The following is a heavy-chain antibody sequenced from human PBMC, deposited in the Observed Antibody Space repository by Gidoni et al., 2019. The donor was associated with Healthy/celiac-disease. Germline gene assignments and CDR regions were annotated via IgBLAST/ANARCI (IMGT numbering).Heavy chain of an antibody. CDR3: AKDFAPSVAAHYYYYYGMDV. CDR1: GFTLDDDA. D-gene: IGHD6-19*01. J-gene: IGHJ6*02. V-gene: IGHV3-9*01. Sequence: EVQLVESGGGWVQPGRSLRLSWAAAGFTLDDDAMHGVRQAPGKGLGWVSGISWNSGSIGYADSVQGRFTISRDNAKNSLYLQMNSLRAEDTALYYCAKDFAPSVAAHYYYYYGMDVWGQGTTVTVSS. CDR2: ISWNSGSI.